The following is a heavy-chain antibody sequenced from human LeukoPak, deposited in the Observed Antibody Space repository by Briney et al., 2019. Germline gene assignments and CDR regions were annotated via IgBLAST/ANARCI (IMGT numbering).Heavy chain of an antibody. J-gene: IGHJ5*02. CDR3: ARVSCTTTSCPGWFDP. Sequence: PSETLSLTCTVSGGSISVYYWSWVRQPPGKGLEWVGYIYYSGNTNYNPYLKSRVAISVVTSKNQFSLRLSSVTAADTAVYLCARVSCTTTSCPGWFDPWGQGTLVTVSS. CDR2: IYYSGNT. D-gene: IGHD2-2*01. CDR1: GGSISVYY. V-gene: IGHV4-59*01.